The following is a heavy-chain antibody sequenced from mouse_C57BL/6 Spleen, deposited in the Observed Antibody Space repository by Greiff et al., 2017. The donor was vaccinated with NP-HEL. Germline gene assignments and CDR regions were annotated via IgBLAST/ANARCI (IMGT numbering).Heavy chain of an antibody. CDR2: ISYSGST. CDR3: ARYYYGSSYRYFDY. J-gene: IGHJ2*01. Sequence: EVQLQQSGPGMVKPSQSLSLTCTVTGYSITSGYDWHWIRHFPGNKLEWMGYISYSGSTNYNPSLKSRISITHDTSKNPFFLKLNSVTTEDTATYYGARYYYGSSYRYFDYWGQGTTLTVSS. D-gene: IGHD1-1*01. V-gene: IGHV3-1*01. CDR1: GYSITSGYD.